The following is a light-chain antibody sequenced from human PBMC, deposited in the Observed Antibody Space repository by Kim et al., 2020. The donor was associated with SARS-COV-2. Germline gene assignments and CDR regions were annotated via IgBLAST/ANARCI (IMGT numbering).Light chain of an antibody. V-gene: IGLV1-44*01. CDR3: AAWDDSLNGLYV. J-gene: IGLJ1*01. CDR1: GSNIGSNT. CDR2: SNN. Sequence: ELTQPPSASGTPGQRVTISCSGSGSNIGSNTVNWYQQLPGTAPKLLIYSNNQRPSGVPDRFSGSKSGTSASLAISGLQSEDEADYYCAAWDDSLNGLYVFGTGTQLTVL.